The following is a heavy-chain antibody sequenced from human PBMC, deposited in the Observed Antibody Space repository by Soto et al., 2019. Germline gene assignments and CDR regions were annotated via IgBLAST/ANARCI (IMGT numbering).Heavy chain of an antibody. V-gene: IGHV4-59*01. J-gene: IGHJ4*02. CDR2: IYYSGST. CDR3: ARESGYSGYGV. D-gene: IGHD5-12*01. Sequence: SETLSLTCTVSGGSISSYYWSWIRQPPGKGLEWIGYIYYSGSTNYNPSLKSRVTISVDTSKNQFSPKLSSVTAADTAVYYCARESGYSGYGVWGQGTLVTVSS. CDR1: GGSISSYY.